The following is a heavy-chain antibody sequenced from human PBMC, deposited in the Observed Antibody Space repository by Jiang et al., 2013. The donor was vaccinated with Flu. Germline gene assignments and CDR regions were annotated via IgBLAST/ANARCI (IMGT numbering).Heavy chain of an antibody. Sequence: GASVKVSCTASGYYLTSSVSVGCDTAPGQGPEWMAWISPYNGDTRYAHKFQGRVTMTTDTPTSTAYMELGSLASDGTAVYYCARDRGSTRWLEPIDYWGQGTLVTVSS. CDR1: GYYLTSSV. J-gene: IGHJ4*02. D-gene: IGHD2-2*01. V-gene: IGHV1-18*04. CDR3: ARDRGSTRWLEPIDY. CDR2: ISPYNGDT.